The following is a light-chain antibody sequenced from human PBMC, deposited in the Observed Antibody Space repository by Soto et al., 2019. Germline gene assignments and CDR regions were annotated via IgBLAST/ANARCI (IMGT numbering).Light chain of an antibody. CDR3: QQDDNLPPWT. CDR1: QDISNY. J-gene: IGKJ1*01. CDR2: DAS. V-gene: IGKV1-33*01. Sequence: DIQMTQSPSSLSASVGDRVTITCQASQDISNYLNWYQQKPGKAPKLLIYDASNLETGVPSRFSGSGSGTDFTFTISRLQPEDIATYYCQQDDNLPPWTFGQGTKVEIK.